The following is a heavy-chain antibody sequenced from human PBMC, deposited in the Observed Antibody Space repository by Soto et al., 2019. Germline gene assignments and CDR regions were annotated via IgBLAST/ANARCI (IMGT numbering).Heavy chain of an antibody. CDR3: ARDRKAGTTDYYYGMDV. CDR2: IIPIFGTA. CDR1: GGTFSSYA. J-gene: IGHJ6*02. D-gene: IGHD1-7*01. V-gene: IGHV1-69*13. Sequence: SVKVSCKASGGTFSSYAISWVRQAPGQGLEWMGGIIPIFGTANYAQKFQGRVTITADESTSTAYMELSSLRSEDTAVYYCARDRKAGTTDYYYGMDVWGQGTTVTVSS.